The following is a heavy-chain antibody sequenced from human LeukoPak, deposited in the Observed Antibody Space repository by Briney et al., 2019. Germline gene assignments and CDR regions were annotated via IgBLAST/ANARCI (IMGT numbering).Heavy chain of an antibody. D-gene: IGHD4-17*01. CDR1: GGSISSYY. J-gene: IGHJ4*02. CDR3: ASTTVTSLSFDY. Sequence: SETLSLTCTVSGGSISSYYWSWIRQHPGKGLEWIGYIYYSGKTYYNPSLKSRVTISVDTSKNKFSLKLSSVTAADTAVYYCASTTVTSLSFDYWGQGTLVTVSS. CDR2: IYYSGKT. V-gene: IGHV4-59*06.